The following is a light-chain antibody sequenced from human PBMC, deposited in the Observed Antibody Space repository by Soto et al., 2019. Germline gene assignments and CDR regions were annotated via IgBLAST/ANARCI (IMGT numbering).Light chain of an antibody. CDR2: EVS. CDR3: ISYTTSTSFIL. CDR1: SSDIGNYDF. Sequence: QSVLTQPASVSGSPGQSITISCTGTSSDIGNYDFVSWYQQVPGTAPKAMIYEVSSRPSGVSNRFSGSKSGNTASLTISGLQAEDEAYYYCISYTTSTSFILFGGGTKVTVL. J-gene: IGLJ2*01. V-gene: IGLV2-14*01.